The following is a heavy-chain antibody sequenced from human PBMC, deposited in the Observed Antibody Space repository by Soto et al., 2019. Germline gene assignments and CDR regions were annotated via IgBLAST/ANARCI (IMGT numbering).Heavy chain of an antibody. J-gene: IGHJ6*02. Sequence: QVQLVQSGAEVKKPGSSVKVSCKASGGTFSSHIISWVRQAPGQGLEWMGRIIPILGVANYAQKFQGRVTITADKSTNTAYMDLTSLRSEGTAVFYCARVPIPLFYGMDVWGQGTTVTVSS. CDR3: ARVPIPLFYGMDV. CDR1: GGTFSSHI. D-gene: IGHD2-2*02. CDR2: IIPILGVA. V-gene: IGHV1-69*02.